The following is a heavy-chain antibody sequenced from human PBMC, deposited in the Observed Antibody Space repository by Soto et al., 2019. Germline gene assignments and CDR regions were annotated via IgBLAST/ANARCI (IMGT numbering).Heavy chain of an antibody. Sequence: EVQLVESGGGLVKPGGSLRLSCEGSGFTFNPYNMNWVRQAPGKGLEWVASISTSSSYIYYAASVEGRFTVSRDNAKNSLYLQMSDLRDEDTAVSYCARVLERATSKNWFDSWGQGTQVTVSS. CDR3: ARVLERATSKNWFDS. CDR2: ISTSSSYI. CDR1: GFTFNPYN. J-gene: IGHJ5*01. D-gene: IGHD1-1*01. V-gene: IGHV3-21*01.